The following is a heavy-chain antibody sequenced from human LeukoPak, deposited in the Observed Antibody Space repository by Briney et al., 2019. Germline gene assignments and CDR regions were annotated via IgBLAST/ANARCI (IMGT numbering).Heavy chain of an antibody. CDR3: ARGRSRDGYNYDY. V-gene: IGHV4-59*01. CDR2: IYYSGST. Sequence: PSETLSLTCIVSGGSISSYYWSWIRQPPGKGLEWIGYIYYSGSTNYTPSLKSRVTISVDTSKNQFSLKLSSVTAADTAVYYCARGRSRDGYNYDYWGQGTLVTVSS. D-gene: IGHD5-24*01. J-gene: IGHJ4*02. CDR1: GGSISSYY.